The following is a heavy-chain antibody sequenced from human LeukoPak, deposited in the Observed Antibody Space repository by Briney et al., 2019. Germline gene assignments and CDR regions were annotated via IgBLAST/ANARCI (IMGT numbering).Heavy chain of an antibody. D-gene: IGHD4-17*01. Sequence: GGSLRLSCAASGFTFDDYAMHWVRQAPGKGLEWVSSISWNSGSISYADSVKGRFTISRDNAKNSLYLQMNSLSPKDTALYYCAKDYGDIRNWYFDLWGRGTLVTVSS. V-gene: IGHV3-9*01. J-gene: IGHJ2*01. CDR3: AKDYGDIRNWYFDL. CDR2: ISWNSGSI. CDR1: GFTFDDYA.